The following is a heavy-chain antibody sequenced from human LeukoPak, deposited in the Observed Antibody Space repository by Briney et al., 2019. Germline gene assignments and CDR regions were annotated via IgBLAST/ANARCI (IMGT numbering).Heavy chain of an antibody. V-gene: IGHV1-18*01. CDR1: GYTLTELS. Sequence: ASVKVSCKVSGYTLTELSMHWVRQAPGQGLEWMGWISDYNGNTNYAHELQGRVTMTTDTSTTTAYMALRSLRSDDAAVYYCARGRYYYGMDVWGQGTTVTVSS. CDR3: ARGRYYYGMDV. J-gene: IGHJ6*02. CDR2: ISDYNGNT.